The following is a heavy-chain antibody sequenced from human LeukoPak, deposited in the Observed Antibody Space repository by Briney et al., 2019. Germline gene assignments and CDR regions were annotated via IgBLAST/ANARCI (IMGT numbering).Heavy chain of an antibody. Sequence: SETLSLTCTVSGGSISSSSYYWGWIRQPPGKGLEWIGSIYYSGSTYYNPSLKSRVTISVDTSKNQFSLKLSSVTAADTAVYYCARQGVATSRAFDIWGQGTMVTVSS. CDR2: IYYSGST. D-gene: IGHD5-12*01. V-gene: IGHV4-39*01. CDR3: ARQGVATSRAFDI. CDR1: GGSISSSSYY. J-gene: IGHJ3*02.